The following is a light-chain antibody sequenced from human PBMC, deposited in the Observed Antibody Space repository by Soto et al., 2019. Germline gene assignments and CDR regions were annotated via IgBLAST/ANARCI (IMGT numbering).Light chain of an antibody. V-gene: IGKV3-15*01. CDR1: QSVSTN. CDR2: DAS. CDR3: QQYNSCPRT. Sequence: LTQSPAILTLSPFNSATLTFRASQSVSTNLAWYQQKPGKAPPLLINDASTMETGVPARFSGSGSGTEFTLTISSLQADDFAAYYCQQYNSCPRTFGQGTKVDIK. J-gene: IGKJ1*01.